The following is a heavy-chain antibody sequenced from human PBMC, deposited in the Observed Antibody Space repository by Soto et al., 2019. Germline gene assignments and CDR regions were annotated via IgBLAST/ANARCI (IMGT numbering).Heavy chain of an antibody. CDR1: GGSITSSSYY. CDR2: IYYSGST. J-gene: IGHJ5*02. CDR3: ATQEVGGSYVYTFDP. D-gene: IGHD1-26*01. V-gene: IGHV4-39*01. Sequence: QLHLRESGPGLVKPSETLSLTCTVSGGSITSSSYYWGWIRQPPRKGLEWIGSIYYSGSTYYNPSLKSRVTISVDTSNNQFSLKLSSVTAADTAVYYCATQEVGGSYVYTFDPWGQGTLVTVSS.